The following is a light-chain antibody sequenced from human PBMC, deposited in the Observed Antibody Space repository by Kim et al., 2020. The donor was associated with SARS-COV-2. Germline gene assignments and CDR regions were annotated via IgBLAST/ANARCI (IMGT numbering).Light chain of an antibody. CDR1: SSDVGGYKY. Sequence: QSALTQPRSVSGSPGQSVTISCTGTSSDVGGYKYVSWYQHYPGKAPKVMIYDVSKRPSGVPDRFSGSKSGNTASLTISGLQAEDEAEYYCCSYAGSYTYVFGTETKVTVL. CDR3: CSYAGSYTYV. CDR2: DVS. J-gene: IGLJ1*01. V-gene: IGLV2-11*01.